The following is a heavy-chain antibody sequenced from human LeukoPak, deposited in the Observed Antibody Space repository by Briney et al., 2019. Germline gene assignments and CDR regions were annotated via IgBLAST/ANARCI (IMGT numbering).Heavy chain of an antibody. CDR1: GGTFSSYA. D-gene: IGHD1-1*01. CDR3: ARPPDNWANPYYYFDY. J-gene: IGHJ4*02. V-gene: IGHV1-69*13. Sequence: SVTVSCKASGGTFSSYAISWVRQAPGQGLEWMGGIIPIFGTANYAQKFQGRVTITADESTSTAYMELSSLRSEDTAVYYCARPPDNWANPYYYFDYWGQGTLVTVSS. CDR2: IIPIFGTA.